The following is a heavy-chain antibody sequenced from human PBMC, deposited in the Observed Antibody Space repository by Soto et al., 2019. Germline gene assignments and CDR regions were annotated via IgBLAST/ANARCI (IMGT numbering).Heavy chain of an antibody. Sequence: KSSETLSLTCTVSGGSISSYYWSWIRQPPGKGLEWIGYIYYSGSTNYNPSLKSRVTISVDTSKNQFSLKLSSVTAADTAVYYCAREQAKGGYYYYGMDVWGQGTTVTVSS. CDR1: GGSISSYY. CDR3: AREQAKGGYYYYGMDV. J-gene: IGHJ6*02. V-gene: IGHV4-59*08. D-gene: IGHD1-26*01. CDR2: IYYSGST.